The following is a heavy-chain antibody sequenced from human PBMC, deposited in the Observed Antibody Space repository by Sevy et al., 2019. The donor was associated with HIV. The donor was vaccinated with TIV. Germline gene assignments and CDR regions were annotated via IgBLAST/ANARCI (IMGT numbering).Heavy chain of an antibody. D-gene: IGHD6-13*01. CDR3: ARDNENQAAAGNFDY. CDR1: GFTFSSYS. V-gene: IGHV3-21*01. CDR2: ISSSSSYI. Sequence: GGSLRLSCAASGFTFSSYSMNWVRQAPGKGLEWVSSISSSSSYIYYADSVKGRFTISRDNAKNSLYLQMNSLRAEDTAEYYCARDNENQAAAGNFDYWGQGTLVTVSS. J-gene: IGHJ4*02.